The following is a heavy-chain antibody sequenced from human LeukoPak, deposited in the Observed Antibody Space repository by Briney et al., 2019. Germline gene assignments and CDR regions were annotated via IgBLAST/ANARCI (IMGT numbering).Heavy chain of an antibody. CDR2: ISGSSSYI. J-gene: IGHJ3*02. V-gene: IGHV3-21*01. D-gene: IGHD3-16*01. Sequence: GGSLRLSCVASGFTFSRCRMNWVRQAPGKGLEWVSSISGSSSYIYYADSVKGRFTISRDNANNSLYLQINSLRAEDTAVYYCARDWGEGFFSMAFDIWGQGTMVTVSS. CDR1: GFTFSRCR. CDR3: ARDWGEGFFSMAFDI.